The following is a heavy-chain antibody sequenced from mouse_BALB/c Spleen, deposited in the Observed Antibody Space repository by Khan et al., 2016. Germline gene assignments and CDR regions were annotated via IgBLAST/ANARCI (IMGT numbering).Heavy chain of an antibody. CDR3: PRLDYSGYAY. V-gene: IGHV1S29*02. J-gene: IGHJ3*01. D-gene: IGHD1-2*01. Sequence: VQLQQSGPELVKPGASVKISCKASGYTFTDYNMHWVKQSHGKSLEWIGYIYPHSGCTGYYQKFKNKAILTEDSSSNTAYMELRSLTSEDSVCYYCPRLDYSGYAYWGQGTLVTVSA. CDR2: IYPHSGCT. CDR1: GYTFTDYN.